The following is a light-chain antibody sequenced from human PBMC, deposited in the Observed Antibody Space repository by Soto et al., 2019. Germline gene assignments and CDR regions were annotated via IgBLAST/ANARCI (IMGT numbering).Light chain of an antibody. Sequence: DIQMTQSPSTLSGSVGDRVTITCRASQTISSWLAWYQQKPGKAPKLLIYDASSLESGVPSRFSGSGSGTEFTLTISSLQPDDFATYYCQQYSSSSEWTFGQGTNVDIK. J-gene: IGKJ1*01. V-gene: IGKV1-5*01. CDR2: DAS. CDR3: QQYSSSSEWT. CDR1: QTISSW.